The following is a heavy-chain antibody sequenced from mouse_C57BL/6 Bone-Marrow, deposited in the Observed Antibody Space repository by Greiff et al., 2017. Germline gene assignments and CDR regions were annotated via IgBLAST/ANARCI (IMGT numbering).Heavy chain of an antibody. Sequence: EVQVVDSGGGLVQSGRSLRLSCATSGFTFSDFYMEWVRQAPGKGLEWIAASRNKANDYTTEYSASVKGRFIVSRDTSQSILYLQMNALRAEDTASYYCARDAPYYDYAMDYWGQGTSVTVSS. CDR1: GFTFSDFY. V-gene: IGHV7-1*01. CDR3: ARDAPYYDYAMDY. CDR2: SRNKANDYTT. J-gene: IGHJ4*01. D-gene: IGHD2-4*01.